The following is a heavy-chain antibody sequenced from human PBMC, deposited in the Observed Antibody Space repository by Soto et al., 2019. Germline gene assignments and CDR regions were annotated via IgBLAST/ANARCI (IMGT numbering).Heavy chain of an antibody. V-gene: IGHV1-8*01. Sequence: GASVKVSCKASGYTFPSYDINWVRQATGQGHEWVGWMNPNSGNTGYAQKFQGRLTMTRNTSISTAYMELSSLRSEDTAVYYCARGYCSSTSCHFDYWGQGTLVTVSS. D-gene: IGHD2-2*01. CDR2: MNPNSGNT. CDR1: GYTFPSYD. J-gene: IGHJ4*02. CDR3: ARGYCSSTSCHFDY.